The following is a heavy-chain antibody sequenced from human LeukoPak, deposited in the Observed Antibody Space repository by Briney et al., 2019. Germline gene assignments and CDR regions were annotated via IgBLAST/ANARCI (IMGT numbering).Heavy chain of an antibody. D-gene: IGHD4-23*01. CDR3: ACRGVNRKLRFDY. V-gene: IGHV4-34*01. J-gene: IGHJ4*02. CDR1: GGSFSGYY. CDR2: INHSGST. Sequence: SETLSLTCAVYGGSFSGYYWSWIRQPPGKGLEWIGEINHSGSTNYNPSLKSRVTISVDTSKNQFSLKLSSVTAADTAVYYCACRGVNRKLRFDYWGQGTLVTVSS.